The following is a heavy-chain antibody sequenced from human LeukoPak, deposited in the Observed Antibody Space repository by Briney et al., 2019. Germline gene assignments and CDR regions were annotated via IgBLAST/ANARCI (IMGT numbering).Heavy chain of an antibody. CDR2: ISYDGSNK. Sequence: GRSLRLSCAASGFTFSSYGMHWVRQAPGKGLEWVAVISYDGSNKYYADSVKGRFTISRDNSKNTLYLQMNSLRAEDTAVYYCAKDRRDGGYPYYFDYWGQGTLDTVSS. V-gene: IGHV3-30*18. CDR3: AKDRRDGGYPYYFDY. D-gene: IGHD5-12*01. J-gene: IGHJ4*02. CDR1: GFTFSSYG.